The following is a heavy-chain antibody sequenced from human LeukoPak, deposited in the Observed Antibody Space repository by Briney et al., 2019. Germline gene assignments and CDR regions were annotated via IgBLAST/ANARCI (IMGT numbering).Heavy chain of an antibody. V-gene: IGHV4-39*07. CDR1: GGSISSSSYY. CDR2: IYYSGST. CDR3: ARGERAAAGGDWFDP. D-gene: IGHD6-13*01. J-gene: IGHJ5*02. Sequence: PSETLSLTCTVSGGSISSSSYYWGWIRQPPGKGLEWIGSIYYSGSTYYNPSLKSRVTISVDTSKNQFSLKLSSVTAADTAVYYCARGERAAAGGDWFDPWGQGTLVTVSS.